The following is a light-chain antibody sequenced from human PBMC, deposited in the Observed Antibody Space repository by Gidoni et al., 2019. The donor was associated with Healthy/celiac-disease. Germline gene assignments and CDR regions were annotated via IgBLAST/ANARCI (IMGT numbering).Light chain of an antibody. J-gene: IGLJ2*01. V-gene: IGLV3-19*01. CDR3: NSRDSSGNHVV. CDR2: GKN. CDR1: SLRSYY. Sequence: SSELTQDHAVSVALGQTVRITCQGDSLRSYYASWYQQKPGQAPVLVIYGKNNRPSGSPDRFSGSSSGNTASLTITGAQAEDEADYYCNSRDSSGNHVVFGGGTKLTVL.